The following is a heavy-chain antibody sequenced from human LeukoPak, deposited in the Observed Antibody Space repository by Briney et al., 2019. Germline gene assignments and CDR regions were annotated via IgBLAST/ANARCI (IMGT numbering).Heavy chain of an antibody. J-gene: IGHJ6*02. Sequence: GESLRISCKASGYSFTSYWIVWVRQMPGKGLEWMGFINPGNSNTRYSPSFQGQVTISADKSISTAYLQWSSLKASDTAMYYCARQLTMIRGYGMDVWGQGTTVTASS. V-gene: IGHV5-51*01. CDR3: ARQLTMIRGYGMDV. CDR2: INPGNSNT. CDR1: GYSFTSYW. D-gene: IGHD3-10*01.